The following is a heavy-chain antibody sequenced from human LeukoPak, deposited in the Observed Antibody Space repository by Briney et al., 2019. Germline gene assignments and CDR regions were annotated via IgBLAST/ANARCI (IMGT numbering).Heavy chain of an antibody. D-gene: IGHD3-9*01. V-gene: IGHV3-21*01. CDR1: GFTFSSYS. CDR3: ARRVDWLTWGAFDI. J-gene: IGHJ3*02. CDR2: ISSSSSYI. Sequence: GGSLRLSCAASGFTFSSYSMNWVRQAPGKGLEWVSSISSSSSYIYYADSVKGRFTISRDNAKNSLYLQMSSLRAEDTAVYYCARRVDWLTWGAFDIWGQGTMVTVSS.